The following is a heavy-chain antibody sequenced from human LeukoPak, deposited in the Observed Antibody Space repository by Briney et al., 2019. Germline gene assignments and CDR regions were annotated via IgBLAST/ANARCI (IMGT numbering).Heavy chain of an antibody. CDR1: GFTFRSYW. CDR2: INIDGSSG. CDR3: TREVSGSLYFDY. J-gene: IGHJ4*02. V-gene: IGHV3-74*01. D-gene: IGHD1-26*01. Sequence: GGSLRLSCAASGFTFRSYWMHWVRQAPGKGLVWVPRINIDGSSGSYADSVEGRFTISRDNAKNTLYLQMNSLRAEDTAVYYCTREVSGSLYFDYWGQGTLVTVSS.